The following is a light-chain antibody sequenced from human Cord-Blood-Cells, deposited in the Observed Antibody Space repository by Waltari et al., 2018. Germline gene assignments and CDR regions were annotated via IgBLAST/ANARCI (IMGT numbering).Light chain of an antibody. CDR1: QGISSY. Sequence: DIQLTQSPSFLSASVGDRVTITCRANQGISSYLAWYQQKPGKAPKLLIYAASTLQSGVPSRFSGSGSGTEFTLTISSLQPEDFATYYCQQLNSYPRNTFGQGTKLEIK. CDR3: QQLNSYPRNT. V-gene: IGKV1-9*01. J-gene: IGKJ2*01. CDR2: AAS.